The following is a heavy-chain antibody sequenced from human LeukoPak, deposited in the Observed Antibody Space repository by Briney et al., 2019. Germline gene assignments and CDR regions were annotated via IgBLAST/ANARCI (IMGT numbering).Heavy chain of an antibody. V-gene: IGHV1-69*04. CDR3: ARALHYYDSSGYFH. J-gene: IGHJ4*02. D-gene: IGHD3-22*01. CDR1: GGTFSSYA. CDR2: IIPILGIA. Sequence: ASVKVSCKASGGTFSSYAISWVRQAPGQGLEWMGRIIPILGIANYAQKFQGRVTITADKSTSTAYMELSSLRSEDTAVYYCARALHYYDSSGYFHWGQGTLVTVSS.